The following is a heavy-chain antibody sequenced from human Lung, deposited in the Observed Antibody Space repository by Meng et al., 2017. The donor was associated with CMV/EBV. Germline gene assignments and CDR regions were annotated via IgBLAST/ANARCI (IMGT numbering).Heavy chain of an antibody. CDR1: GFTFDNYG. D-gene: IGHD3/OR15-3a*01. Sequence: GGSLRLSCAASGFTFDNYGMHCVRQTPGKGLEWVAFIRHDGTNKYYGDSVKGRFTISRDNSKNTVYLQMNSLRTEETAIYYCAKDLLLFGGANAYFDYWGQGTLVTVSS. J-gene: IGHJ4*02. V-gene: IGHV3-30*02. CDR2: IRHDGTNK. CDR3: AKDLLLFGGANAYFDY.